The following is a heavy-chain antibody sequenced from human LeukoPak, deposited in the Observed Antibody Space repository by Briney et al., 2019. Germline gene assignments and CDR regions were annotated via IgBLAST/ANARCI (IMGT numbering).Heavy chain of an antibody. D-gene: IGHD3-22*01. V-gene: IGHV1-3*01. CDR1: GYTFTSYA. Sequence: ASVNVSCKASGYTFTSYAMHWVRQAPGQRLEWMGWINAGNGNTKYSQKFQGRVPITRDTSASTAYMELSSLRSEDTAVYYCARGLYDSSGYPPHYWGQGTLVTVSS. CDR2: INAGNGNT. CDR3: ARGLYDSSGYPPHY. J-gene: IGHJ4*02.